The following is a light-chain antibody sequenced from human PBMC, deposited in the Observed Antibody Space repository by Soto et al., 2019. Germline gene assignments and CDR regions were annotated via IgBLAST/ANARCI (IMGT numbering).Light chain of an antibody. J-gene: IGKJ1*01. CDR1: QSVSSN. V-gene: IGKV3-15*01. CDR2: GAS. Sequence: EIVMTQSPATLSVSPGERATLSCRASQSVSSNLAWYQQKPGQAPRLLIYGASTRATGIPARFSGSGSGTEFTLTISSLQSEDFAVYYRQQYNNWPQTFGQGTKV. CDR3: QQYNNWPQT.